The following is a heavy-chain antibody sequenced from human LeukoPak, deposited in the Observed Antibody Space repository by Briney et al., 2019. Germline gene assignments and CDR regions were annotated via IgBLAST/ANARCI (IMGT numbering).Heavy chain of an antibody. CDR2: INWNGGNT. Sequence: RPGGSLRLCCAASGFTFSSYCMRWVRKAPGKGLEWVSGINWNGGNTGYADSVKGRFTISRDNAKNSLYLQMKSLRAEDTALYHCARDPGYVAAAQDAFDIWGQGTMVTVSS. D-gene: IGHD2-21*02. CDR1: GFTFSSYC. V-gene: IGHV3-20*01. J-gene: IGHJ3*02. CDR3: ARDPGYVAAAQDAFDI.